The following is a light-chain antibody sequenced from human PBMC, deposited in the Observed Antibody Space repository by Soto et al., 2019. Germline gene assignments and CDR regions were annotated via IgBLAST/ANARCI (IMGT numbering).Light chain of an antibody. V-gene: IGKV3D-15*01. CDR2: GAS. CDR1: QSVSSN. J-gene: IGKJ4*01. CDR3: QQYNSWPPLT. Sequence: EIVMTQSPATLSESPGERATLSCRASQSVSSNLAWYQQKPGQAPRLLIYGASTRATGIPARFSGSGAGTEFTLTISSLQSEDFAVYYCQQYNSWPPLTFGGGTKVEIK.